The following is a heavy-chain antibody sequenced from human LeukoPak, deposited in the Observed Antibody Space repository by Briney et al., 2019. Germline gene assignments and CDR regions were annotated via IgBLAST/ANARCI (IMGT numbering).Heavy chain of an antibody. D-gene: IGHD6-19*01. Sequence: GGSLRLSCAASGFTFDDYTMHWVRQAPGKGLEWVSLINWDGRNTFYADSVKGRFTISRDNSKNSLYLQMHSLRTEDTALYYCAKDFRSISVAGTYYFDSWGQGTLVTVSS. V-gene: IGHV3-43*01. J-gene: IGHJ4*02. CDR3: AKDFRSISVAGTYYFDS. CDR2: INWDGRNT. CDR1: GFTFDDYT.